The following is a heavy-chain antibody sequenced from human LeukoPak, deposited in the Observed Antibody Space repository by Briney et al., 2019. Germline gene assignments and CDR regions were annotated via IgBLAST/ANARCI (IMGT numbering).Heavy chain of an antibody. D-gene: IGHD4-23*01. V-gene: IGHV1-69*05. J-gene: IGHJ4*02. CDR2: IIPIFGTA. CDR1: GGTFSSYA. Sequence: SVKVSCKASGGTFSSYAISWVRQAPGQGLEWMGRIIPIFGTANYAQKFQGRVTITTDESTSTAYMELSSLRSEGTAVYYCARDYYGGNLPLDYWGQGTLVTVSS. CDR3: ARDYYGGNLPLDY.